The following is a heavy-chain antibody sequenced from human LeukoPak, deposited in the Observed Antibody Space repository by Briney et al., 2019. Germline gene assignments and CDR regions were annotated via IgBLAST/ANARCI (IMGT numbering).Heavy chain of an antibody. V-gene: IGHV4-59*01. D-gene: IGHD6-13*01. J-gene: IGHJ5*02. CDR2: IYASGSP. Sequence: SETLSLTCTVSGDSISSYYWTWIRQPPGKGLEWIGCIYASGSPTYNPSLKSRVTILLDTSKNQFSLKLNSVTAADTAVYYCARDLAAVSWFDPWGQGTLVTVSS. CDR1: GDSISSYY. CDR3: ARDLAAVSWFDP.